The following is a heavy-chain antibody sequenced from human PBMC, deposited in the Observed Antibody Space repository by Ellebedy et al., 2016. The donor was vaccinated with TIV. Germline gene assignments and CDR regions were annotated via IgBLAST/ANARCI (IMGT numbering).Heavy chain of an antibody. D-gene: IGHD6-6*01. V-gene: IGHV3-48*01. J-gene: IGHJ6*02. CDR1: GFTFSSYS. Sequence: PGGSLRLSCAASGFTFSSYSMNRVRQAPGKGLEWVSSISSSSSTIYYADSVKGRFTISRDNAKNSLYLQMNSLRAEDTAVYYCARGSSSSGGYYYYYGMDVWGQGTTVTVSS. CDR2: ISSSSSTI. CDR3: ARGSSSSGGYYYYYGMDV.